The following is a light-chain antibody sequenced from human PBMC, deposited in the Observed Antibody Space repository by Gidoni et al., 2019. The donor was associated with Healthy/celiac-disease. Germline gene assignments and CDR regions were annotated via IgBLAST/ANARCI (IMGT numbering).Light chain of an antibody. J-gene: IGKJ4*01. CDR1: QDINNY. Sequence: IQMTQSPSSLSASVGDRVTITCQASQDINNYLNWYQQKPGRAPKVLIYDASNSETGVPSRFSGSGSGTDFTFTISSLQPEDIATYYCQQYATRTFGGGTKVEIK. V-gene: IGKV1-33*01. CDR3: QQYATRT. CDR2: DAS.